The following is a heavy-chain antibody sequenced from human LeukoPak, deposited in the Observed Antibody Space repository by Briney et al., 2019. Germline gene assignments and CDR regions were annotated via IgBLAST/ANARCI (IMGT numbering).Heavy chain of an antibody. D-gene: IGHD2-2*01. CDR2: ISYDGSNK. J-gene: IGHJ4*02. CDR3: AKSGPYCSSTTCNYFDY. V-gene: IGHV3-30*18. Sequence: GGSLRLSCAASGFTFSSYGMHWVRQAPGKGLEWVAVISYDGSNKYYADSVKGRFTISRDNSKNALFLQMNSLSAEDTAVYYCAKSGPYCSSTTCNYFDYWGQGTLVTVSS. CDR1: GFTFSSYG.